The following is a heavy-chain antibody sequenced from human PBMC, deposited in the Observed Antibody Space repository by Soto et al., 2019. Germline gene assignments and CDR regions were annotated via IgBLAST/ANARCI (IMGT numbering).Heavy chain of an antibody. CDR2: ISAYNGDT. CDR1: GYTFTGYY. CDR3: ARDWSRYYDNSGLLWFS. Sequence: ASVKVSCKTSGYTFTGYYMHWVRQAPGQGLEWVGWISAYNGDTHYAPKFQDRITLTTETATDTAYMELRSLRLDDTAVYYCARDWSRYYDNSGLLWFSWGQGSLVTASS. V-gene: IGHV1-18*04. D-gene: IGHD3-22*01. J-gene: IGHJ5*02.